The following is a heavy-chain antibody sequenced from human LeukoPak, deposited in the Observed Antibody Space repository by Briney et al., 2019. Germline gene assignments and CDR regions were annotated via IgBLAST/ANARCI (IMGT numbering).Heavy chain of an antibody. D-gene: IGHD2-15*01. CDR1: GGSFSGYY. CDR2: INHSGST. V-gene: IGHV4-34*01. Sequence: PSETLSLTCAVYGGSFSGYYWSWIRQPPGKGLEWIGEINHSGSTNYNPSLKSRVTISVDTSKNQFSLKLSSVTAADTAVYYCARPRRFGDSRREGYFDYWGQGTLVTVSS. CDR3: ARPRRFGDSRREGYFDY. J-gene: IGHJ4*02.